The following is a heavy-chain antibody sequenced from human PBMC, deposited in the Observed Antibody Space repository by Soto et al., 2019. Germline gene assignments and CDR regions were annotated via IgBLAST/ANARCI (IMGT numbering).Heavy chain of an antibody. CDR3: ARDREYSGYEPLGTRHYYYGMDV. V-gene: IGHV1-18*01. CDR2: ISAYNGFT. CDR1: GYTFTNYD. D-gene: IGHD5-12*01. Sequence: ASVKVSCKASGYTFTNYDLSWLRQAPGQGLEWMGWISAYNGFTNYAQKFQGRVTMTTDTSTSTAYMELRSLRSEDTAVYYCARDREYSGYEPLGTRHYYYGMDVWGQGTTVTVSS. J-gene: IGHJ6*02.